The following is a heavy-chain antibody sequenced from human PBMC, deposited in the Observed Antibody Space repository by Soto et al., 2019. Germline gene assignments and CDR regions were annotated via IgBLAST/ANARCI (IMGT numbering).Heavy chain of an antibody. J-gene: IGHJ4*02. CDR3: ERVFTVVRGIDY. D-gene: IGHD2-15*01. CDR2: ISSSSSYI. CDR1: GFTFSSYS. V-gene: IGHV3-21*01. Sequence: EVQLVESGGGLVKPGGSLRLSCAASGFTFSSYSMNWVRQAPGKGLEWVSSISSSSSYIYYADSLKGRFTISRDNAKNSLYLQMNSLRAEDTAVYYCERVFTVVRGIDYWGQGTLVTVSS.